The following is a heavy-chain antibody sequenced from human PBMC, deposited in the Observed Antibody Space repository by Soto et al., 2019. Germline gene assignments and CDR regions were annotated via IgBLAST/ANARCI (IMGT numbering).Heavy chain of an antibody. CDR1: GGSISSGDYY. CDR3: ARVGGFGATTIDY. J-gene: IGHJ4*02. D-gene: IGHD3-10*01. Sequence: QVQLQESGPGRVKPSQTLSLTCTVSGGSISSGDYYWSWIRQPPGKGLEWIGYIYYSGSTYYNPSLKRRVTISVDTSKYQFSLKLSSVTAADTAVYYCARVGGFGATTIDYWGQGTLVTVSS. CDR2: IYYSGST. V-gene: IGHV4-30-4*01.